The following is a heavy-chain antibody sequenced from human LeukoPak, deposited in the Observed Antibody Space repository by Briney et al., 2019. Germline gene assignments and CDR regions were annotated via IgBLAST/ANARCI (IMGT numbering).Heavy chain of an antibody. Sequence: GGSLRPSCAASGFTLSSYSMNWVRQAPGKGLEWVSSISSSSSYIYYADSVKGRFTISRDNAKNSLYLQMNSLRAEDTAVYYCARGASSTSFYMDVWGKGTTVTVSS. CDR3: ARGASSTSFYMDV. CDR2: ISSSSSYI. J-gene: IGHJ6*03. D-gene: IGHD2-2*01. V-gene: IGHV3-21*01. CDR1: GFTLSSYS.